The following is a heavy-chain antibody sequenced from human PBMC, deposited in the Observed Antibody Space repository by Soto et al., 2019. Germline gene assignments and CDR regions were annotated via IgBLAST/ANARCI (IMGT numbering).Heavy chain of an antibody. CDR3: AKDRSHCSGGSCYRGAPWYFDY. D-gene: IGHD2-15*01. Sequence: GGSLRLSCAASGFSVSSSYMNWVRQAPGKGLEWVSAISGSGGSTYYADSVKGRFTISRDNSKNTLYLQMNSLRAEDTAVYYCAKDRSHCSGGSCYRGAPWYFDYWGQGTLVTVSS. V-gene: IGHV3-23*01. CDR2: ISGSGGST. CDR1: GFSVSSSY. J-gene: IGHJ4*02.